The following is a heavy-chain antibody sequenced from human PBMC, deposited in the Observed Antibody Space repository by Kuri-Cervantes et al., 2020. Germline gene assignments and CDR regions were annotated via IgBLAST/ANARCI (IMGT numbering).Heavy chain of an antibody. Sequence: GGTLRLSCAASGFTFSSSWMHWVCQAPEKGLEWVADIKCDGSEKYYVDSVKGPITISRDNAKNSLYLQMNSLRAEDTAVYYCASLYGSGSYGARPLDYWGQGTLVTVSS. CDR2: IKCDGSEK. D-gene: IGHD3-10*01. V-gene: IGHV3-52*01. J-gene: IGHJ4*02. CDR1: GFTFSSSW. CDR3: ASLYGSGSYGARPLDY.